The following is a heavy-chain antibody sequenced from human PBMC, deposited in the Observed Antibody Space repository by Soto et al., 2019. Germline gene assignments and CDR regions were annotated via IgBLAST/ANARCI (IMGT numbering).Heavy chain of an antibody. CDR2: IYWDDDK. CDR1: GVSLSTSGVG. J-gene: IGHJ3*02. CDR3: AHGPYSSGWYDAFDI. D-gene: IGHD6-19*01. Sequence: QITLKESGPKLVKPTQTLTLTCTFSGVSLSTSGVGVGWICQPPGKALAWLALIYWDDDKRYSPSLKSRLTITKDTSNNQVVLTMTNMDPVDTATYYCAHGPYSSGWYDAFDIWGQGTMVTVSS. V-gene: IGHV2-5*02.